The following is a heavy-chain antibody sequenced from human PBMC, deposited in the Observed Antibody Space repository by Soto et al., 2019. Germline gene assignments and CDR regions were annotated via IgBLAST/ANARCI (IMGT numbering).Heavy chain of an antibody. J-gene: IGHJ4*02. CDR1: GFTFSSYS. D-gene: IGHD3-10*01. CDR2: ISSSSSTI. V-gene: IGHV3-48*01. Sequence: EVQLVESGGGLVQPGGSLRLSCAASGFTFSSYSMNWVRQAPGKGLEWVSYISSSSSTIYYADSVKGRFTISRDNAKNSLYLQMNSLRAEDTAVYYCARCTMVRGVIGWGQGALVTVSS. CDR3: ARCTMVRGVIG.